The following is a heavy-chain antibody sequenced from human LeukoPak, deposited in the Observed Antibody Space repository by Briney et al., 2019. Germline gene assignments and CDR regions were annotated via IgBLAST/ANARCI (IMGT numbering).Heavy chain of an antibody. V-gene: IGHV7-4-1*02. D-gene: IGHD6-19*01. Sequence: ASVKVSCKASGYTFTSYAMNWVRQAPGQGLEWMGWINTETGNPTYAQRFTVRFVFSLDTSVSTAYLQISSLKAEDTAMYYCARAARFDSSGWTSFYYYYYMDVWGKGTTVTVSS. CDR3: ARAARFDSSGWTSFYYYYYMDV. J-gene: IGHJ6*03. CDR2: INTETGNP. CDR1: GYTFTSYA.